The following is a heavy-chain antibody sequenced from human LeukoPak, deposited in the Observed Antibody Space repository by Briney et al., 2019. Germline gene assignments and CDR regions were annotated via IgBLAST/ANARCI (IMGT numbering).Heavy chain of an antibody. J-gene: IGHJ4*02. CDR3: AREEGRITIFGVVKCIDY. V-gene: IGHV3-30-3*01. Sequence: PGRSLRLSCAASGFTFSSYAMHWVRQAPGKGLEWVAVISYDGSNKYYADSVKGRFTISRDNSKNTLYLQMNSLRAEDTAVYYCAREEGRITIFGVVKCIDYWGQGTLVTVSS. CDR2: ISYDGSNK. D-gene: IGHD3-3*01. CDR1: GFTFSSYA.